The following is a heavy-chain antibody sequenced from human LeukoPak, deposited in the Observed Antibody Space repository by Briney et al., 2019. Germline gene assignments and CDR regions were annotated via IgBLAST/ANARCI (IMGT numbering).Heavy chain of an antibody. CDR3: ASIAVDSYYGMDV. Sequence: ASVKVSCKASGYTFTSYQMHWVRQAPGQGLEWMGVINPSGGSTSYAQKFQGRVTMTRDTSTSTVYMELSSLRSEDTAVYYCASIAVDSYYGMDVWGQGTTVTVSS. J-gene: IGHJ6*02. CDR2: INPSGGST. V-gene: IGHV1-46*01. D-gene: IGHD6-19*01. CDR1: GYTFTSYQ.